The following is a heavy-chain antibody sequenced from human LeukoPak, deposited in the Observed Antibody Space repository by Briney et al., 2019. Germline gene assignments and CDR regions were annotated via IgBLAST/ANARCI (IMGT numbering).Heavy chain of an antibody. D-gene: IGHD5-12*01. J-gene: IGHJ4*02. Sequence: SETLSLTCTVSGASITRYFWNWIRQPPGKELEWIGYVSSGGSTNYNPSLKSRVTISIDTSKNQFSLKLTSATAADTAVYYCARGDDYKSTLFDYWGQGTLVTVSS. CDR3: ARGDDYKSTLFDY. V-gene: IGHV4-59*01. CDR2: VSSGGST. CDR1: GASITRYF.